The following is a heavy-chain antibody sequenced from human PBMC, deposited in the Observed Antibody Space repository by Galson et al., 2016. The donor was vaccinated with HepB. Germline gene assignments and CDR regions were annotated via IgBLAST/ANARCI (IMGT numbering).Heavy chain of an antibody. CDR3: AAKTPSSDWGPGLDP. V-gene: IGHV4-4*02. CDR2: IHHSGST. J-gene: IGHJ3*01. D-gene: IGHD3-9*01. CDR1: GVSISVNKW. Sequence: SETLSLTCAVSGVSISVNKWWSWVRQSPGKGLEWIGEIHHSGSTNYNPSLKSRITISVDKSKNQFSLKVNSVTAADTAMYYCAAKTPSSDWGPGLDPWGQGAMVTVSS.